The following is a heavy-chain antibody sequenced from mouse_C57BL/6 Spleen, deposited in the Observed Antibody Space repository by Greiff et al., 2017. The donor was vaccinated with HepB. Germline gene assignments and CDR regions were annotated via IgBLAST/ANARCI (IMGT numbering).Heavy chain of an antibody. J-gene: IGHJ2*01. CDR1: GFTFSDYG. D-gene: IGHD2-4*01. V-gene: IGHV5-17*01. CDR2: ISSGSSTI. Sequence: EVMLVESGGGLVKPGGSLKLSCAASGFTFSDYGMHWVRQAPEKGLEWVAYISSGSSTIYYADTVKGRFTISRDNAKNTLFLQMTSLRSEDTAMYYCARRAIYYDYHFDYWGQGTTLTVSS. CDR3: ARRAIYYDYHFDY.